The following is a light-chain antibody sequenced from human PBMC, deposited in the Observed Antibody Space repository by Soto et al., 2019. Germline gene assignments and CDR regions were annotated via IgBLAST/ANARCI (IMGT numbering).Light chain of an antibody. V-gene: IGKV2-30*02. J-gene: IGKJ5*01. CDR2: KVS. CDR1: QSLVHSDGIAY. CDR3: MQGTHWLIT. Sequence: DSGMIHAGLSLPIPVGPATSIPGRSNQSLVHSDGIAYCSWFQQRPGRSPRRLIYKVSNRDSGVPARFSGSGSGTDFALKISRVEAEDVGVYYCMQGTHWLITFGQGTRLEIK.